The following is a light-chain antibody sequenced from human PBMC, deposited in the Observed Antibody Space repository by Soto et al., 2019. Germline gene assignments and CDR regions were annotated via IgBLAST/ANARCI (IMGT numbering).Light chain of an antibody. CDR3: QHYNSYSEA. J-gene: IGKJ1*01. CDR2: KAS. Sequence: DIQMTQSPSTLSASVGDRVTITCRASQSISVWLAWYQQKAGKAPKLLIYKASTLKSGVPSRFSATASGTAGTITLRSLQPDDVQTYDGQHYNSYSEAFGQGTKVDIK. CDR1: QSISVW. V-gene: IGKV1-5*03.